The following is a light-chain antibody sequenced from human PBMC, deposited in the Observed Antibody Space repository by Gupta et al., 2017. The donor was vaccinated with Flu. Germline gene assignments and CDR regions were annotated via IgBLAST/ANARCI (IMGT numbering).Light chain of an antibody. CDR1: QSSSTY. CDR3: QQSYSVPWT. J-gene: IGKJ1*01. Sequence: DIQMTQSPSSLSASIGDRVTITCRASQSSSTYLNWYQQQPGKAPKLLIYAASSLQSGVPSRFRGSGSGTDFTLTITSLQSEDFATYYCQQSYSVPWTFGQGTKVDIK. V-gene: IGKV1-39*01. CDR2: AAS.